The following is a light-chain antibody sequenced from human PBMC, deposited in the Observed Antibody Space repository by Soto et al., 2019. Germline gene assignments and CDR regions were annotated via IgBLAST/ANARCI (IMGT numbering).Light chain of an antibody. V-gene: IGLV2-23*01. CDR1: SSDVGTYKS. Sequence: QSVLTQPASVSGSPGQSITISCTGTSSDVGTYKSVSWYQQHPGKAPKVIIYDDSKRPSGVSNRFSGSKSGNTASLTISGLQAEDEADYYCCSFAGSSTWFGGGTK. J-gene: IGLJ3*02. CDR3: CSFAGSSTW. CDR2: DDS.